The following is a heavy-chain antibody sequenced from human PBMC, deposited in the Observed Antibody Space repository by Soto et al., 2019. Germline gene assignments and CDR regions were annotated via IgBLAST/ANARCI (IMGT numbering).Heavy chain of an antibody. CDR1: GFTFSSYA. CDR2: ISGSGGST. D-gene: IGHD3-16*01. V-gene: IGHV3-23*01. CDR3: GKERGGEGLFDY. Sequence: PGGSLRLSCAASGFTFSSYAMSWVRRAPGKGLEWVSAISGSGGSTYYADSVKGRFTISRDSSKNTLYLQMNSLRAEDTAVYYCGKERGGEGLFDYWGQGTLVTV. J-gene: IGHJ4*02.